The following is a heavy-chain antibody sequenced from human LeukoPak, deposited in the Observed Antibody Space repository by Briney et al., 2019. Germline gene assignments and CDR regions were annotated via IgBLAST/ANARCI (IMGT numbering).Heavy chain of an antibody. V-gene: IGHV3-15*07. J-gene: IGHJ4*02. CDR1: GFTFDDYA. CDR3: TTTIVTTIWPNY. Sequence: KSGGSLRLSCAASGFTFDDYAMHWVRQAPGKGLEWVGRIKSKTDGGTTDYATPVKGRFTISRDDSKSTLYLQMDSLKSEDTAVYYCTTTIVTTIWPNYWGQGTLVTVSS. CDR2: IKSKTDGGTT. D-gene: IGHD5-12*01.